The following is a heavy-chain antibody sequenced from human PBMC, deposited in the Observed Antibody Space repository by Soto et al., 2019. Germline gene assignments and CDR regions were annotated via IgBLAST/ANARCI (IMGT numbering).Heavy chain of an antibody. V-gene: IGHV3-11*06. CDR2: ICRDSSNA. D-gene: IGHD3-16*01. CDR1: GFTFSDYY. CDR3: GRTFRDGLLGLDP. Sequence: GGSLRLSCAASGFTFSDYYMSWIRQAPGKGLEWVSRICRDSSNANYADSVKGRFSISRDIAKNTLYLQMTSLRAEDAAMYYCGRTFRDGLLGLDPWGQGTLVTVS. J-gene: IGHJ5*02.